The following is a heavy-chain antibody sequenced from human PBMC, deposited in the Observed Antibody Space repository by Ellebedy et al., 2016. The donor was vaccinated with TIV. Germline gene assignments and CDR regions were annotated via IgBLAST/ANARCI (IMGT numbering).Heavy chain of an antibody. CDR2: INRDGTTT. D-gene: IGHD3-22*01. J-gene: IGHJ4*02. V-gene: IGHV3-74*01. Sequence: GESLKISCVASGFDFSGYWMHWVRQVPGKGLVWVSRINRDGTTTVYADSVKGRFTISRDNAKNMVFLQMNSLRAEDTALYYCVRVTVYDGSGHLGYWGQGTLVTVSS. CDR3: VRVTVYDGSGHLGY. CDR1: GFDFSGYW.